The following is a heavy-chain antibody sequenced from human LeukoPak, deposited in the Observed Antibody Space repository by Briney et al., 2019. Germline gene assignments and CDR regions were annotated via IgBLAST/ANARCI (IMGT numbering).Heavy chain of an antibody. V-gene: IGHV4-59*01. CDR2: IYYSGST. CDR3: ARALYSSSSTWFDP. CDR1: GGSISSYY. D-gene: IGHD6-6*01. J-gene: IGHJ5*02. Sequence: SETLSLTCTVSGGSISSYYWSWIRQPPGKRLEWIGHIYYSGSTNYNPSLKSRVTTSVDTSKNQFSLKLSSVTAADTAVYYCARALYSSSSTWFDPWGQGTLVTVSS.